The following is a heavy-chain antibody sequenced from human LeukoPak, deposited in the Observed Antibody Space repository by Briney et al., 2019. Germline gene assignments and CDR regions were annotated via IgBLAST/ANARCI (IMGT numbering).Heavy chain of an antibody. V-gene: IGHV3-11*01. CDR3: ARVHTAMVDY. CDR2: ISSSGSTI. Sequence: GGSLRLSCAASGFTFSDFYMIWMRQAPGKGLEWVSYISSSGSTIYYADSVKGRFTISRDNAKNSLYLQMNSLRAEDTAVYYCARVHTAMVDYWGQGTLVTVSS. D-gene: IGHD5-18*01. CDR1: GFTFSDFY. J-gene: IGHJ4*02.